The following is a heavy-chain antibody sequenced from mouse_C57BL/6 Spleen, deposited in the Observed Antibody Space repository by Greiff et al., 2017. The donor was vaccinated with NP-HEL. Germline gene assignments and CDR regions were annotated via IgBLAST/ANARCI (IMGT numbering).Heavy chain of an antibody. CDR2: IYPGSGNT. CDR1: GYSFTSYY. D-gene: IGHD1-1*02. V-gene: IGHV1-66*01. CDR3: ARLGSFYAMDY. Sequence: VQLQQSGPELVKPGASVKISCTASGYSFTSYYIHWVKQRPGQGLEWIGWIYPGSGNTKYNEKFKGKATLTADTSSSTAYMQLSSLTSEDSAVYYCARLGSFYAMDYWGQGTSVTVSS. J-gene: IGHJ4*01.